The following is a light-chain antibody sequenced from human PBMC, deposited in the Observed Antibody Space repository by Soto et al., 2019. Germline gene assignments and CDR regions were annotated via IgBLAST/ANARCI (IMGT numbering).Light chain of an antibody. CDR3: EQYDKSIT. CDR2: GAS. Sequence: EIVLTQPPGTLSLSPGERATLSCRASQSVSSNLAWYQQKPGQAPRLLIYGASSRATGIPDRFSGSGSGTDFTLTINRLEPEDFAVYYCEQYDKSITFGGGTKVDIK. V-gene: IGKV3-20*01. CDR1: QSVSSN. J-gene: IGKJ4*01.